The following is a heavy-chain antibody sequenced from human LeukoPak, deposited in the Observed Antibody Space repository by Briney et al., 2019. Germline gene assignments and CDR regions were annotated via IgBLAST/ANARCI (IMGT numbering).Heavy chain of an antibody. J-gene: IGHJ4*02. CDR3: ATISDLLYYFDS. V-gene: IGHV3-66*01. CDR1: GFTVSSNY. Sequence: PGGSLRLSCAASGFTVSSNYMSWVRQAPGKGLEWVSLIYSGCKSYYADPVKGIFTLSRDNSKNTVYLQMTSLRVEDTAMYYCATISDLLYYFDSWGQGTLVTVSS. CDR2: IYSGCKS.